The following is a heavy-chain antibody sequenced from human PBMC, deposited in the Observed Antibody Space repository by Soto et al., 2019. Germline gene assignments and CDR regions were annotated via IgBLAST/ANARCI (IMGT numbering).Heavy chain of an antibody. CDR2: ISYDGSNK. Sequence: GGSLRLSCAASGFTFSSYGMHWVRQAPGKGLEWVAVISYDGSNKYYADSVKGRFTISRDNSKNTLYLQMNSLRAEDTAVYYCAKDGTLSGAFDIWGQGTMVTVSS. CDR3: AKDGTLSGAFDI. J-gene: IGHJ3*02. D-gene: IGHD1-1*01. CDR1: GFTFSSYG. V-gene: IGHV3-30*18.